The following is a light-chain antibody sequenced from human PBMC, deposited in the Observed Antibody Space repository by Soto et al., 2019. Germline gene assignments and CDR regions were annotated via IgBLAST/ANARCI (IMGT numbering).Light chain of an antibody. V-gene: IGKV1-5*03. CDR2: KAS. Sequence: DVQMTQSPSTLSASVGDRVTITCRASQSISNWLAWHQQKPGKAPKLLIYKASSLESGVPSRFSGSGSGTEFTLTIRSLQPDDFATYYCQQYNSYRAFGQGTKVEIK. J-gene: IGKJ1*01. CDR1: QSISNW. CDR3: QQYNSYRA.